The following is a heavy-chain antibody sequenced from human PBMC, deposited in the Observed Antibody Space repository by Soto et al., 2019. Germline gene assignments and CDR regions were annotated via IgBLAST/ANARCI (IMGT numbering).Heavy chain of an antibody. V-gene: IGHV1-8*01. D-gene: IGHD3-10*01. CDR2: MNPNSGNT. J-gene: IGHJ5*02. CDR1: GYTFTSYD. Sequence: ASVKVSCKASGYTFTSYDINWVRQATGQGLEWMGWMNPNSGNTGYAQKFQGRVTMTRNTSISTAYMELSSLRSEDTAVYYCARRRPVLSRVTMVWMLFDPWGQGTLVTVSS. CDR3: ARRRPVLSRVTMVWMLFDP.